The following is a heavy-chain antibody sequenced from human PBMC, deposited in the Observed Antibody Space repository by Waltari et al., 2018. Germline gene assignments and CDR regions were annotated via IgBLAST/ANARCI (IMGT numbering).Heavy chain of an antibody. D-gene: IGHD3-10*01. CDR2: SYYSGST. J-gene: IGHJ6*02. Sequence: QVQLQESGPGLVKPSETLSLTCTVSGGSISSYYWSWIRQPPGQGLEWIGYSYYSGSTNYNPSLKSRVTISVDTSKNQFSLKLSSVTAADTAVYYCARMSSNYYGSGSYRGGYYYYGMDVWGQGTTVTVSS. CDR3: ARMSSNYYGSGSYRGGYYYYGMDV. CDR1: GGSISSYY. V-gene: IGHV4-59*01.